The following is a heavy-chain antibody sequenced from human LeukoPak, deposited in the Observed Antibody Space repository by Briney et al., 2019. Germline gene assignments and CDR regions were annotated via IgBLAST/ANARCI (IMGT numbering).Heavy chain of an antibody. Sequence: ASVKVSCKASGYTFTSYGISWVRQAPGQGLEWMGWISAYSGNTNYAQKLQGRVTMTRDTSTSTVYMELSSLRSEDTAVYYCARAPRHVVPAAIRGLNWFDPWGQGTLVTVSS. CDR2: ISAYSGNT. CDR1: GYTFTSYG. D-gene: IGHD2-2*02. J-gene: IGHJ5*02. V-gene: IGHV1-18*01. CDR3: ARAPRHVVPAAIRGLNWFDP.